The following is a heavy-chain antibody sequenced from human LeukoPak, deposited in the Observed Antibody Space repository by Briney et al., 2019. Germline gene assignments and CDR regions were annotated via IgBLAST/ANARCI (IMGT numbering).Heavy chain of an antibody. V-gene: IGHV1-69*06. D-gene: IGHD6-13*01. CDR3: ARDRADSSSWGARIYYFDY. CDR1: GGTFSSYA. J-gene: IGHJ4*02. Sequence: GASVKVSCKASGGTFSSYAISWVRQAPGQGLEWMGGIIPIFGTANYAQKFQGRVTITADKSTSTAYMELSSLRSEDTAVYYCARDRADSSSWGARIYYFDYWGQGTLVTVSS. CDR2: IIPIFGTA.